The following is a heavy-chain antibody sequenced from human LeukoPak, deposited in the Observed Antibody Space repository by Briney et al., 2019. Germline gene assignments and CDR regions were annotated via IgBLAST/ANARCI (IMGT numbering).Heavy chain of an antibody. V-gene: IGHV1-18*01. D-gene: IGHD4-17*01. CDR1: GYTFTSYG. CDR3: ARGPYGDYPLNWFDL. Sequence: SVKVSCKASGYTFTSYGISWVGQAPGQGREWMGWIRAYNGNTNYEQKLEGRVTMTTDTSTSTAYIELRSLRSDDTAVYYCARGPYGDYPLNWFDLWGQGTLVTVSS. CDR2: IRAYNGNT. J-gene: IGHJ5*02.